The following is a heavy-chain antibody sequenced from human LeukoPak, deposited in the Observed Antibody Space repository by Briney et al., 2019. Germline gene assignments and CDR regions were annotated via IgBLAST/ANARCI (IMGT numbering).Heavy chain of an antibody. D-gene: IGHD2-15*01. CDR3: ASSDVWDIVVVVAAT. Sequence: SETLSLTCAVYGGSFSGYYWSWIRQPPGKGLEWIGEINHSGSTNYNPSLKSRDTISVDTSKNQFSLKLSSVTAADTAVYYCASSDVWDIVVVVAATWGQGTLVTVSS. J-gene: IGHJ5*02. V-gene: IGHV4-34*01. CDR2: INHSGST. CDR1: GGSFSGYY.